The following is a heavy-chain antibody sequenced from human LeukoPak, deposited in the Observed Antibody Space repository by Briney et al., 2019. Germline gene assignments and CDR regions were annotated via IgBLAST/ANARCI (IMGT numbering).Heavy chain of an antibody. Sequence: GGSLRLSCAASGFTVSSNYMSWVRQAPGKGLEWVGRIKSKTDGGTTDYAAPVKGRFTISRDDSKNTLYLQMNSLKTEDTAVYYCTTEQYYDFWSGYLFKDYWGQGTLVTVSS. CDR2: IKSKTDGGTT. D-gene: IGHD3-3*01. V-gene: IGHV3-15*01. CDR1: GFTVSSNY. CDR3: TTEQYYDFWSGYLFKDY. J-gene: IGHJ4*02.